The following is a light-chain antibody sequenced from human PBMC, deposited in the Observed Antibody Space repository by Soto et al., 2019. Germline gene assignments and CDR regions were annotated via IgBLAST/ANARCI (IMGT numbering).Light chain of an antibody. CDR1: QSVSSN. CDR2: DVS. V-gene: IGKV3D-15*02. CDR3: QQYGDSPIT. J-gene: IGKJ5*01. Sequence: EIVMTQSPATLSVSPGERATLSCRASQSVSSNLAWYQRKPGQAPRLLIYDVSNRATGIPARFSGSGSGTDFTLTISRLEPEDFAVYYCQQYGDSPITFGQGTRLEIK.